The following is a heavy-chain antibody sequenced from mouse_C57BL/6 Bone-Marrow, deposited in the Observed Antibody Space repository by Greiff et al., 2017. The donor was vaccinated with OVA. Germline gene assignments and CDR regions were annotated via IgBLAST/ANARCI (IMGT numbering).Heavy chain of an antibody. CDR3: AREGIGAWVAY. J-gene: IGHJ3*01. V-gene: IGHV1-81*01. CDR1: GYTFTSYG. CDR2: IYPRSGNT. D-gene: IGHD3-1*01. Sequence: QVQLKESGAELARPGASVKLSCKASGYTFTSYGISWVKQRTGQGLEWIGEIYPRSGNTYYNEKFKGKATLTADTSSSTAYMELRSLTAEDSAVYFCAREGIGAWVAYWGQGTLVTVSA.